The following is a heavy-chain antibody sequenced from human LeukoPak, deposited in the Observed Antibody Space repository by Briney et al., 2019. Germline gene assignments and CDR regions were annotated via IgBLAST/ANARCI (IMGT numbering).Heavy chain of an antibody. V-gene: IGHV4-59*08. J-gene: IGHJ3*02. Sequence: SETLSLACTVSGGSISSYYWSWIRQPPGKGLEWIGYIYYSGSTNYNPSLKSRVTISVDTSKNQFSLKLSSVTAADTAVYYCARQSSRAIAATFDIWGQGTMVTVSS. CDR1: GGSISSYY. CDR2: IYYSGST. CDR3: ARQSSRAIAATFDI. D-gene: IGHD6-13*01.